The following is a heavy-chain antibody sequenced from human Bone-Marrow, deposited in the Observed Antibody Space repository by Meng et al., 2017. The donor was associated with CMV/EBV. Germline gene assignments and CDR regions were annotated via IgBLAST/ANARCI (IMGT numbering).Heavy chain of an antibody. CDR1: TFTFNSYV. Sequence: GESLKISCAASTFTFNSYVMSWVRQAPGKGLEWVSTITSGAATYYADSVKGRFTISRDNSKNTLYLQMNSLRAEDTAVYYCASMVGGGYFDYWGQGTLVTVSS. J-gene: IGHJ4*02. V-gene: IGHV3-23*01. CDR3: ASMVGGGYFDY. D-gene: IGHD4-23*01. CDR2: ITSGAAT.